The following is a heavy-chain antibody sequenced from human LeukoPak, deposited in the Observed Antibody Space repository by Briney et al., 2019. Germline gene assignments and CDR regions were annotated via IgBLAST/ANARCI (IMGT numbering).Heavy chain of an antibody. Sequence: ASEKVSCKTSGYTFSGNYIYWVRQAPGQGLEWMGWINPNSGDTNYAQKFQGRVTMTRDTSISTAYMDLSSLISDDTAVYYCARGGSSSGSYYNGVDAWGQGTTVTVSS. CDR2: INPNSGDT. V-gene: IGHV1-2*02. CDR1: GYTFSGNY. J-gene: IGHJ6*02. CDR3: ARGGSSSGSYYNGVDA. D-gene: IGHD3-10*01.